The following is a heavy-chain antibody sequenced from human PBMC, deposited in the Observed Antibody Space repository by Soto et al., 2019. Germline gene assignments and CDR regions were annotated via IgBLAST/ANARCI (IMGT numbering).Heavy chain of an antibody. CDR3: ARDIVVVPAAMLYYYYYGMEV. V-gene: IGHV3-23*01. D-gene: IGHD2-2*01. Sequence: EVQLLESGGGLVQPGGSLRLSCAASGFTFSSYAMSWVRQAPGKGLEWVSAISGSGGSTYYADSVKGRFTISRDNSKNTLYLQMNSLRAEDTAVYYCARDIVVVPAAMLYYYYYGMEVWGQGTTVTVSS. CDR2: ISGSGGST. CDR1: GFTFSSYA. J-gene: IGHJ6*02.